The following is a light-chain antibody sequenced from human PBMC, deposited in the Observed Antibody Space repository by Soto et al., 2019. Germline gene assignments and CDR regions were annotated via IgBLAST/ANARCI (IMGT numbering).Light chain of an antibody. Sequence: DIQMTQSPSSLSASVGDRVTITCRASQGISNHLAWYQQKPGKVPKVLIYAASTLQSEVPSRFSGSGSGTDFILTISGLQPEDVATYYCQNYNSAPLTFGGGTKVEIK. CDR2: AAS. J-gene: IGKJ4*01. CDR3: QNYNSAPLT. V-gene: IGKV1-27*01. CDR1: QGISNH.